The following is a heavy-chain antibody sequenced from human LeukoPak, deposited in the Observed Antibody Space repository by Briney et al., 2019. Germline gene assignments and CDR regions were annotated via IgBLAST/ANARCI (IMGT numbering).Heavy chain of an antibody. J-gene: IGHJ4*02. CDR2: INHSGST. D-gene: IGHD5-18*01. CDR1: GGSISSYY. CDR3: ARGGYSYGL. V-gene: IGHV4-34*01. Sequence: SETLSLTCTVSGGSISSYYRSWIRQPPGKGLEWIGEINHSGSTNYNPSLKSRVTISVDTSKNQFSLKLSSVTAADTAVYYCARGGYSYGLWGQGTLVTVSS.